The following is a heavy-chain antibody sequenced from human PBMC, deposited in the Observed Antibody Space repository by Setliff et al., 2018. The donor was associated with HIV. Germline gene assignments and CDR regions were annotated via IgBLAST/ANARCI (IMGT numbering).Heavy chain of an antibody. Sequence: SLTCTVSGGSLRRGNYYWSWIRQPAGEGLEWIGHISSTGSTNYNPSLKNRVTLSLDTSMNQFSLKLRSVFAGDTAVYFCVRDPGYSSGWSGTTFDYWGQGTLVTVLL. CDR1: GGSLRRGNYY. CDR3: VRDPGYSSGWSGTTFDY. CDR2: ISSTGST. J-gene: IGHJ4*02. D-gene: IGHD6-19*01. V-gene: IGHV4-61*09.